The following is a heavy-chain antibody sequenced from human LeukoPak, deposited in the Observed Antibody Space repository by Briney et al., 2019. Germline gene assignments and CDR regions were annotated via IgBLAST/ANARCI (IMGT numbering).Heavy chain of an antibody. D-gene: IGHD5-18*01. V-gene: IGHV3-30-3*01. CDR2: ISYDGSNK. CDR1: GFTFSSYA. CDR3: ATRDGYSNLGYFDY. J-gene: IGHJ4*02. Sequence: GGSLRLSCAASGFTFSSYAMHWVRQAPGKGLEWVAVISYDGSNKYYADSVKGRFTISRDNSKNTLYLQMNSLRAEDTAVYYCATRDGYSNLGYFDYWGQGTLVTVSS.